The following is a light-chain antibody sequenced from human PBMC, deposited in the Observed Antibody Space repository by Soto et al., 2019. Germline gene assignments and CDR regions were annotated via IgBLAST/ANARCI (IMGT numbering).Light chain of an antibody. CDR1: QSVSSNY. CDR2: GAS. J-gene: IGKJ5*01. CDR3: LQYGDSPT. V-gene: IGKV3-20*01. Sequence: EIVLTQSPGTLSLSPGERATLSCRATQSVSSNYLAWYQQKSGQAPRLLIYGASSRATGIPDRFSGGGSGTDFTLTITRLEPEDFAVYFCLQYGDSPTFGQGTRLEIK.